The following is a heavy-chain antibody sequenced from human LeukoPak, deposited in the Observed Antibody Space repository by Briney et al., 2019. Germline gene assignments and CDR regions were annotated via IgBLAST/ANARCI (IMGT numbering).Heavy chain of an antibody. V-gene: IGHV3-30*04. D-gene: IGHD3-22*01. CDR3: ARPITTYYYDSSGPFES. Sequence: PGRSLRLSCAASGFTFITSAMHWVRQGPGKGLEWVAVISYDGVNIYYADSVKGRFTISRDNSKNTLYLQTHSLRAEDTAVYYCARPITTYYYDSSGPFESWGQGTLVTVSS. J-gene: IGHJ4*02. CDR2: ISYDGVNI. CDR1: GFTFITSA.